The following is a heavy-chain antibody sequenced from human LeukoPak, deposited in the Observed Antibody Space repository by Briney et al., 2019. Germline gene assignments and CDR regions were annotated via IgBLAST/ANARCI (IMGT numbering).Heavy chain of an antibody. V-gene: IGHV3-30*18. D-gene: IGHD2-8*02. J-gene: IGHJ5*02. CDR1: GFTFSSYG. CDR2: ISYDGSNK. CDR3: AKSYAGTGGFDP. Sequence: GGSLRLSCAASGFTFSSYGMHWVRQAPGKGLEWVAVISYDGSNKYYADSVKGRFTISRDNSKNTLYLQMNSLRAEDTAVYYCAKSYAGTGGFDPWGQGTLVTVSS.